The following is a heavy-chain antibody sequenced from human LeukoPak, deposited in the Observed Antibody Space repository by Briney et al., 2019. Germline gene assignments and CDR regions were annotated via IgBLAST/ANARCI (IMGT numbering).Heavy chain of an antibody. CDR3: ARDLAGGSAFDI. J-gene: IGHJ3*02. CDR2: ISSSSSYI. V-gene: IGHV3-21*01. CDR1: GFTSSSYS. D-gene: IGHD1-1*01. Sequence: GGSLRLSCAASGFTSSSYSMNWVRQAPGKGLEGVSSISSSSSYIFYADLVKGRFTISRDNPKNSLYLQMNSLRAEDTAVYYCARDLAGGSAFDIWGQGTMVTVSS.